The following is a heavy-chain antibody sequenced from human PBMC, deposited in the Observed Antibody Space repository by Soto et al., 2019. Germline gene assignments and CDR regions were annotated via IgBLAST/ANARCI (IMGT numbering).Heavy chain of an antibody. CDR3: ARVSFETSGYSDY. D-gene: IGHD3-22*01. CDR1: GYIFSTYT. CDR2: INAANGNT. Sequence: SVKVSCKASGYIFSTYTMHWVRQAPGQRLEWMGWINAANGNTKYSQNFKGRVTISRDTSASTAYLELSSLRSEDTAVYYWARVSFETSGYSDYWGQGTLVTVPS. V-gene: IGHV1-3*01. J-gene: IGHJ4*02.